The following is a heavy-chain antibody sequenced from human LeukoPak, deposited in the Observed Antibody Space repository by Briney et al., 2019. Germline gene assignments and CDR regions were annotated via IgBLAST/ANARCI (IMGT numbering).Heavy chain of an antibody. V-gene: IGHV3-53*01. Sequence: GGSLRLSCAASGFTGSHNYMSWVRQAPGKGLEWVSATHSSGGTYYADSVKGRFTISRDTSKNALYLQINSLSVEDTAVYYCIVFGDSNHWGQGTLVTVSS. CDR2: THSSGGT. D-gene: IGHD4-17*01. CDR3: IVFGDSNH. CDR1: GFTGSHNY. J-gene: IGHJ5*02.